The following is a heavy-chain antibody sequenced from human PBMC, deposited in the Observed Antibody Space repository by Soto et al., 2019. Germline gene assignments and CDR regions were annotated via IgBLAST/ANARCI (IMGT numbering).Heavy chain of an antibody. CDR2: IYYSGST. Sequence: SEALSLPCTVAGGSIGSGGYYWSCIRQHPGKGLEWIGYIYYSGSTYYNPSLKSRVTISVDTSKNQFSLKLSSVTAADTAVYYCARDEGIDYDILTSYYGPPTDYGMDVWGQGTTVTSP. CDR1: GGSIGSGGYY. CDR3: ARDEGIDYDILTSYYGPPTDYGMDV. V-gene: IGHV4-31*03. D-gene: IGHD3-9*01. J-gene: IGHJ6*02.